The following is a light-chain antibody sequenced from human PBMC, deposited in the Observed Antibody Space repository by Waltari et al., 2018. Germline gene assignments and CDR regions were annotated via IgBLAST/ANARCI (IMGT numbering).Light chain of an antibody. CDR1: QSVSSN. CDR2: EAS. CDR3: RQYNHWPPIT. Sequence: EIVMTQSPDTLSVSPGERATFSCRASQSVSSNLAWYQQKPGQAPRLLIYEASTRATSIPARFRGSGSGTDFTLTISSLQSEDSAVYYCRQYNHWPPITFGQGTRLEIK. V-gene: IGKV3-15*01. J-gene: IGKJ5*01.